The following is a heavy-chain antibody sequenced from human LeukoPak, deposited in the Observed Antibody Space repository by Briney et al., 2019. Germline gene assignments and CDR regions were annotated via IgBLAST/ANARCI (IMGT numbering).Heavy chain of an antibody. V-gene: IGHV1-2*02. CDR1: GYTFTGYY. D-gene: IGHD2-2*01. CDR2: INPNSGGT. Sequence: ASVKVSCKASGYTFTGYYMHWVRQAPGQGLEWMGWINPNSGGTNYAQKFQGRVTMTRDTSISTAYMELSRLRSDDSAVYYCATTLLPAAMPYYYYYYGMDVWGQGTTVTVSS. CDR3: ATTLLPAAMPYYYYYYGMDV. J-gene: IGHJ6*02.